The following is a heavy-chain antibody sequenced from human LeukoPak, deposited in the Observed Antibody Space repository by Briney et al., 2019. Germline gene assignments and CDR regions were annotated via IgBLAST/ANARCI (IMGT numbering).Heavy chain of an antibody. CDR1: GFTFSSYA. CDR3: ARDQNLYYSSSWYDY. D-gene: IGHD6-13*01. Sequence: GRSLRLSGAASGFTFSSYAMHWVRQAPGKGLEWVAVISYDGSNKYYADSVKGRFTISRDNSKNTLYLQMNSLRAEDTAVYYCARDQNLYYSSSWYDYWGQGTLVTVSS. J-gene: IGHJ4*02. CDR2: ISYDGSNK. V-gene: IGHV3-30*01.